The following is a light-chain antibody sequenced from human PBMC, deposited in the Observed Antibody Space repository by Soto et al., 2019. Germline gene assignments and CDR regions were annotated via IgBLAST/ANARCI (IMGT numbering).Light chain of an antibody. CDR2: AAS. J-gene: IGKJ2*01. Sequence: AIQMTQSPSSLSASVGDRVTITCRASQGIRNDLGWYQQKPGQAPKLLIYAASSLQSGVPSRFSGSGSSPDFTLTISSLQPEDFATYYCLQDYNYPYTFGQGTKLEIK. CDR3: LQDYNYPYT. CDR1: QGIRND. V-gene: IGKV1-6*01.